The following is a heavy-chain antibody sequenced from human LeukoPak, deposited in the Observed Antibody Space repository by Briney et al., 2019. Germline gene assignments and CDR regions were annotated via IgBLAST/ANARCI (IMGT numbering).Heavy chain of an antibody. Sequence: GGSLRLSCTASGFTFGDYAMSWVRQAPGKGLEWVGFIRSKAYGGTTEYAASVKGRFTISRDDSKSIAYLQMNSLKTEDTAVYYCTREAEISGSYTGFDYWGQGTLVTVSS. CDR3: TREAEISGSYTGFDY. V-gene: IGHV3-49*04. J-gene: IGHJ4*02. CDR2: IRSKAYGGTT. CDR1: GFTFGDYA. D-gene: IGHD3-16*02.